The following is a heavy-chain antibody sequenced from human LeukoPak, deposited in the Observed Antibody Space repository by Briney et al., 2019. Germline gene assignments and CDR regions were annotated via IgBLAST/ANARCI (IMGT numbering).Heavy chain of an antibody. J-gene: IGHJ5*02. CDR3: ARRGNYYGSGSNNWFDP. V-gene: IGHV3-66*04. CDR2: IYSSGST. Sequence: GGSLRLSCAASGFTFSSYAMSWVRQAPGKGLEWVSIIYSSGSTYYADSVKGRFTISRDNSKNTLYLQMNSLRAEDTAVYYCARRGNYYGSGSNNWFDPWGQGTLVTVSS. CDR1: GFTFSSYA. D-gene: IGHD3-10*01.